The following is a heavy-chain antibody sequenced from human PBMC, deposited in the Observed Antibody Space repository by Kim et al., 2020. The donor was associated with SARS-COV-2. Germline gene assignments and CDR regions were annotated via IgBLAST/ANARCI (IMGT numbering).Heavy chain of an antibody. D-gene: IGHD6-13*01. CDR1: GFTFSSYG. CDR3: AREGIAAAAQGYFDY. CDR2: ISYDGSNK. V-gene: IGHV3-33*05. Sequence: GGSLILSCAASGFTFSSYGMHWVRQAPGKGLEWVAVISYDGSNKYYADSVKGRFTISRDNSKNTLYLQMNSLRAEDTAVYYCAREGIAAAAQGYFDYWG. J-gene: IGHJ4*01.